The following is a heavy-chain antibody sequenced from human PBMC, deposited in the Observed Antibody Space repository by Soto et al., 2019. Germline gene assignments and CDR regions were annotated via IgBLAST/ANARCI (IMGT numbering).Heavy chain of an antibody. J-gene: IGHJ2*01. V-gene: IGHV1-2*02. CDR3: AREGGAAPGARREWYLDL. CDR1: GYPLTDFY. CDR2: INPHTGDT. Sequence: QVQLVQSGAEVKKPWASVTVSCKTSGYPLTDFYIHWVRQAPGQGLEWMAWINPHTGDTNTALKFQGRVTMTGDTSINTAFMELTRLSSDDTAVYYCAREGGAAPGARREWYLDLWGRGTLVSVSS. D-gene: IGHD6-25*01.